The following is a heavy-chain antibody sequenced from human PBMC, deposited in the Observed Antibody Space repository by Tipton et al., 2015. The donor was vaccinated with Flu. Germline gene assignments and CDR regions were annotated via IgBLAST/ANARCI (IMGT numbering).Heavy chain of an antibody. CDR1: GGSVSGFS. Sequence: TLSLTCTVSGGSVSGFSWSWIRQPPGKGLECIGYVSYSGTTNYNPSLKSRVTISVDASKNQVSLKLSSVTAADTAVYYCAREHFYDVDVLDWYVDLWGRGTLVTVSS. CDR3: AREHFYDVDVLDWYVDL. CDR2: VSYSGTT. J-gene: IGHJ2*01. V-gene: IGHV4-59*02. D-gene: IGHD3-22*01.